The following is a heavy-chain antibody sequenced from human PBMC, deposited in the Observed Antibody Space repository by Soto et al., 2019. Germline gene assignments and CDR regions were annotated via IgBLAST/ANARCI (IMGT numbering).Heavy chain of an antibody. D-gene: IGHD3-9*01. CDR2: IYPGDSDT. V-gene: IGHV5-51*01. CDR1: GYSFTSYW. Sequence: PGESLKISCKGSGYSFTSYWIGWVRQMPGKGLEWMGIIYPGDSDTRYSPSFQGQVTISADKSISTAYLQWSSLKASDTAMYYCARHGNDILTGYPNYYYYYGMDVWGQGTTVTVS. J-gene: IGHJ6*02. CDR3: ARHGNDILTGYPNYYYYYGMDV.